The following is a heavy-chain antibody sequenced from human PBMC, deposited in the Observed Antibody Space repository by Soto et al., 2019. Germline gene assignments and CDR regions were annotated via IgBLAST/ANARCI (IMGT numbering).Heavy chain of an antibody. CDR2: IYYSGST. D-gene: IGHD4-17*01. V-gene: IGHV4-59*01. CDR1: GGSISSYY. CDR3: ARESSDTVNTFLGAFDI. Sequence: QVQLQESGPGLVKPSETLSLTCTVSGGSISSYYWSWIRQPPGKGLEGIGYIYYSGSTNYNPSLKSRVTISVDTSKHQLSMKLSYVNAADTAVYYCARESSDTVNTFLGAFDIWGQGTMVTVSS. J-gene: IGHJ3*02.